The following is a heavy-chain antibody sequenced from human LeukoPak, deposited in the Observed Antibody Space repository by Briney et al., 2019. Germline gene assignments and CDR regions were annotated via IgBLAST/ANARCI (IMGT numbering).Heavy chain of an antibody. Sequence: TGGSLRLSCTASKFTFMNYAMHWVRQAPGKGLEWVAVTSSDLNVKLYADSVKGRFTISRDNSRSTLYLQMNSLRPEDTAIYYCAREGYYGSGSPPSLYFDYWGQGTLVTVSS. V-gene: IGHV3-30*03. J-gene: IGHJ4*02. CDR2: TSSDLNVK. D-gene: IGHD3-10*01. CDR3: AREGYYGSGSPPSLYFDY. CDR1: KFTFMNYA.